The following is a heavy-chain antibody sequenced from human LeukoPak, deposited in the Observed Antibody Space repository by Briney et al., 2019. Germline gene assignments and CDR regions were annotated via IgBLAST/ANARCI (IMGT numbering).Heavy chain of an antibody. J-gene: IGHJ2*01. CDR1: GGSISSHY. CDR3: ARGQYHLLYWYFDL. D-gene: IGHD2-2*01. CDR2: IYYSGST. V-gene: IGHV4-59*08. Sequence: SETLSLTCTVSGGSISSHYWSWIRQPPGKGPEWIGYIYYSGSTNYSPSLKSRVIISVDTSKNQFSLDLRSVTAADTAVYYCARGQYHLLYWYFDLWGRGTLVTVSS.